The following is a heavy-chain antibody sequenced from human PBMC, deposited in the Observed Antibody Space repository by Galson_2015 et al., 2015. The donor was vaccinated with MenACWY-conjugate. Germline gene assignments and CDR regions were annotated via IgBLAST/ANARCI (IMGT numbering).Heavy chain of an antibody. D-gene: IGHD2-8*01. CDR1: GVTFSSYA. V-gene: IGHV1-69*13. CDR2: IIPIFGTA. CDR3: ASDCTNELSDY. J-gene: IGHJ4*02. Sequence: SVKVSCKASGVTFSSYALSWVRQAPGQGLEWMGEIIPIFGTANYAQKFQGRVTITADESTSTVYMKLSSLRSEDTAVYYCASDCTNELSDYWGQGTLAAASS.